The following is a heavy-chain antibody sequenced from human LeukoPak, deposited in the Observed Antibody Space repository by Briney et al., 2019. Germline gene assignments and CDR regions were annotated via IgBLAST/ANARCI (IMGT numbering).Heavy chain of an antibody. CDR1: GFTFSSYA. D-gene: IGHD6-13*01. J-gene: IGHJ4*02. CDR3: ARGLAVIAAAAYYFDY. Sequence: PGGSLRLSCAASGFTFSSYAMHWVRQAPGKGLEYVSSGSSNGGSTYYANSVKGRFTISRDNSKNTLYLQMGSLRAEDMAVYYCARGLAVIAAAAYYFDYWGQGTLVTVSS. CDR2: GSSNGGST. V-gene: IGHV3-64*01.